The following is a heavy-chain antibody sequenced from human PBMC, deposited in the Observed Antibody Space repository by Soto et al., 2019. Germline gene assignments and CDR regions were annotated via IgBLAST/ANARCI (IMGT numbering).Heavy chain of an antibody. J-gene: IGHJ5*02. Sequence: PSETLSLTCTVSGGSISSGDYYWSWIRQPPGKGLEWIGYIYYSGSTYYNPSLKSRVTISVDTSKNQFSLKLSSVTAADTAVYYSARQEYSRLAIGLDPWGQGTLVTVYS. CDR1: GGSISSGDYY. D-gene: IGHD6-6*01. CDR2: IYYSGST. CDR3: ARQEYSRLAIGLDP. V-gene: IGHV4-30-4*01.